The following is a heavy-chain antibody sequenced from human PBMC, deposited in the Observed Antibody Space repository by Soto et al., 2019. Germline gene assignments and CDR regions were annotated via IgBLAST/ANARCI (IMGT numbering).Heavy chain of an antibody. D-gene: IGHD6-13*01. CDR1: GYSISSGYY. CDR3: AWSSSFTPFDY. J-gene: IGHJ4*02. Sequence: SQTLSLTCAVSGYSISSGYYRGWIRQPPGKGLEWIGSIYHSGSTYYNPSPKSRVTISVDTSKNQFPLKLSSVPAEATPVYYCAWSSSFTPFDYWGQGTLVTVSS. CDR2: IYHSGST. V-gene: IGHV4-38-2*01.